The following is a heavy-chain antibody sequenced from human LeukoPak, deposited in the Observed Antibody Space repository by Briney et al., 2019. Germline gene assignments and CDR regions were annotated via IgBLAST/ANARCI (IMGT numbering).Heavy chain of an antibody. CDR3: CRNSSGYYYDKAFDI. CDR1: GGSFSSNTYY. D-gene: IGHD3-22*01. J-gene: IGHJ3*02. Sequence: PSETLSLTCTVSGGSFSSNTYYWGWIRQPPGKGLEWIGSMYNSGSTYYNPSLKSRITMSVDTSKKQFSLKLSSVTAADTAVYYCCRNSSGYYYDKAFDIWGQGTMVTVSS. V-gene: IGHV4-39*01. CDR2: MYNSGST.